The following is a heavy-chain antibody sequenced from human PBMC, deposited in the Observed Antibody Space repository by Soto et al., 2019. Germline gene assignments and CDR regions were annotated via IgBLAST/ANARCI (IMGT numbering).Heavy chain of an antibody. D-gene: IGHD3-22*01. Sequence: EVQLLESGGGLVQPGGSLRLSCAASGFTFSTYGMSWVRQAPGKGLEWVSAIRGSGGGTYHADSVKGRFTISRDNSKNTLYLQMNSLRAEDTAVYHCGKAHDNSGYYPYYFDYWGQGTLVTVSS. CDR2: IRGSGGGT. CDR3: GKAHDNSGYYPYYFDY. V-gene: IGHV3-23*01. CDR1: GFTFSTYG. J-gene: IGHJ4*02.